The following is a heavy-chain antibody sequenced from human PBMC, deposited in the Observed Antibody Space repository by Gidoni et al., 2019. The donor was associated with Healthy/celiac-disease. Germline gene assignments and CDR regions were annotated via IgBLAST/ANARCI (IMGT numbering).Heavy chain of an antibody. CDR3: TTDVHGYFDWLKTY. CDR2: IKSKTDGGTT. D-gene: IGHD3-9*01. V-gene: IGHV3-15*01. CDR1: GFTFSNSW. J-gene: IGHJ4*02. Sequence: EVQLVESGGGLVKPGGSLRLSCAASGFTFSNSWMSWVRQAPGKGLEWVGRIKSKTDGGTTDYAAPVKGRFTISRDDSKNTLYLQMNSLKTEDTAVYYCTTDVHGYFDWLKTYWGQGTLVTVSS.